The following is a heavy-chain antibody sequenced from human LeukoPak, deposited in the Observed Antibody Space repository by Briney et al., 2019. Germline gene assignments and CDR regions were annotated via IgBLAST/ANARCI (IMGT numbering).Heavy chain of an antibody. V-gene: IGHV4-34*01. CDR2: INHSGST. Sequence: PSETLSLTCAVYGGSFSGYYWSWIRQPPGKGLEWIGEINHSGSTNYNPSLKSRVTISVDTSKNQFSLKLSSVTAADTAVYYCARGFHYYGSGSLFGYWGQRTLVTVSS. D-gene: IGHD3-10*01. CDR3: ARGFHYYGSGSLFGY. CDR1: GGSFSGYY. J-gene: IGHJ4*02.